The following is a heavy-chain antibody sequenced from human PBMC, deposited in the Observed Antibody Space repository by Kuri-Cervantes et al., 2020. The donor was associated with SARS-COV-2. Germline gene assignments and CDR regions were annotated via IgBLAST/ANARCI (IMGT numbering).Heavy chain of an antibody. CDR3: ARDLRLGKSLDY. Sequence: GESLKISCAVSGFTFTSHAMHWVRQAPGSGLEWVALISYDGNNKFYADSVKGRFTTSRDNAKNSLYLQMSSLRAEDTAVYYCARDLRLGKSLDYWGQGTLVTVSS. V-gene: IGHV3-30*03. CDR1: GFTFTSHA. J-gene: IGHJ4*02. D-gene: IGHD7-27*01. CDR2: ISYDGNNK.